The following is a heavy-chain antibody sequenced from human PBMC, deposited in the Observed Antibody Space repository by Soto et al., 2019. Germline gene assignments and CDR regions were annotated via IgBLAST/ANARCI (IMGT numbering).Heavy chain of an antibody. J-gene: IGHJ5*02. Sequence: ASVKVSCKASGYTFTSYDINWVRQATGQGLEWMGWMNPNSGNTGYAQKFQGRVTMTRNTSISTAYMELSSLRSEDTAVYYCARARTTVTPLGFDPWGQGTLVTVSS. CDR3: ARARTTVTPLGFDP. D-gene: IGHD4-4*01. CDR2: MNPNSGNT. V-gene: IGHV1-8*01. CDR1: GYTFTSYD.